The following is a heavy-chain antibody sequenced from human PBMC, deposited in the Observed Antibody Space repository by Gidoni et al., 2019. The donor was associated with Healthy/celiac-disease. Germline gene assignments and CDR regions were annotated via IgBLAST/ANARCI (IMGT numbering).Heavy chain of an antibody. CDR1: GFTFSSYA. V-gene: IGHV3-23*01. CDR2: ISGSGGST. Sequence: EVQLLESGGGLVQPGGSLTLSCAASGFTFSSYAMRWVRQAPGKGLEWVSAISGSGGSTYYADSVKGRFTISRDNSKNTLYLQMNSLRAEDTAVYYCAKYSSSSGWFDPWGQGTLVTVSS. D-gene: IGHD6-6*01. J-gene: IGHJ5*02. CDR3: AKYSSSSGWFDP.